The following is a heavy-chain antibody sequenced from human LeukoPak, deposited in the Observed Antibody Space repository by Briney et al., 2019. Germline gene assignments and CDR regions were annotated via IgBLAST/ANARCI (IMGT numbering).Heavy chain of an antibody. V-gene: IGHV3-23*01. CDR3: AKDGTVTGPGWFDP. D-gene: IGHD2-21*02. CDR1: GFTFNSYA. Sequence: GGSLRLSCAASGFTFNSYAMSWVRQAPGKGLEWVSTIGYSGGGTYYADSVKGRFTISRDNSKNTLYLQVNSLRAEDTAVYYCAKDGTVTGPGWFDPWGQGTLVTVSS. CDR2: IGYSGGGT. J-gene: IGHJ5*02.